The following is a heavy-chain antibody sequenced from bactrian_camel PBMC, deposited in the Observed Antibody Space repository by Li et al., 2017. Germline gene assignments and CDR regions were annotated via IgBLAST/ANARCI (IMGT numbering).Heavy chain of an antibody. V-gene: IGHV3S55*01. D-gene: IGHD4*01. Sequence: HVQLVESGGGSVQAGGSLRLSCAASGVVYDSYCMGFFRQAPGKEREGVAAIDSDGSTTLADSVKGRFTISKDYDKNTMYLQMNSLKTEDTAVYRCQPYGRSYVDYNCRAGLGQGTQVTVS. CDR2: IDSDGST. CDR1: GVVYDSYC. J-gene: IGHJ4*01.